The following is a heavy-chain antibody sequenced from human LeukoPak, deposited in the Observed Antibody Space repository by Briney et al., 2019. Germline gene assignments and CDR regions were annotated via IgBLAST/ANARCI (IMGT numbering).Heavy chain of an antibody. Sequence: GGSLRLSCAASGFTFDDYGMSWVRQAPGKGLEWVSGIIWGGGRTGYADSVKGRFTISRDNAKNSLYLQMNSLRAEDTAVYYCARALTVLLWFGESMGPFDYWGQGTLVTVSS. CDR2: IIWGGGRT. V-gene: IGHV3-20*04. J-gene: IGHJ4*02. CDR3: ARALTVLLWFGESMGPFDY. CDR1: GFTFDDYG. D-gene: IGHD3-10*01.